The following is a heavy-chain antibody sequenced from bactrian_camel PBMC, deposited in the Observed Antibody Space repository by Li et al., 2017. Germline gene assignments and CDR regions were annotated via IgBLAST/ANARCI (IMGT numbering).Heavy chain of an antibody. CDR2: IEDDGRT. Sequence: HVQLVESGGGSVETGGSLRLSCKAFYVAYCMGWFRQVPGQEREGVACIEDDGRTTYADSVEGRFTISQDNAKNTVYLQMNSLKPEDTAMYYCAASTRVVAGIPLYPPVYNYWGQGTQVTVS. J-gene: IGHJ4*01. D-gene: IGHD6*01. V-gene: IGHV3S63*01. CDR1: YVAYC. CDR3: AASTRVVAGIPLYPPVYNY.